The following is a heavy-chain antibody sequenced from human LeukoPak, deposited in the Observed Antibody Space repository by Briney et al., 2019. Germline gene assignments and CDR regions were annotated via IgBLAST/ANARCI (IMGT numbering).Heavy chain of an antibody. D-gene: IGHD4-17*01. CDR1: GYTFSSYA. V-gene: IGHV1-69*13. CDR2: IIPIFGTA. J-gene: IGHJ6*02. CDR3: ARRGLSTVTTGYGMDV. Sequence: ASVKVSCKASGYTFSSYAISWVRQAPGQGLEWMGGIIPIFGTANYAQKFQGRVTITADESTSTAYMELSSLRSEDTAVYYCARRGLSTVTTGYGMDVWGQGTTVTVSS.